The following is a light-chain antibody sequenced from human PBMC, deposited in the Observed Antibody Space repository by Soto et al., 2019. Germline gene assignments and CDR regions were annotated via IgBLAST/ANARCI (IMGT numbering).Light chain of an antibody. CDR2: GAS. J-gene: IGKJ3*01. V-gene: IGKV3-20*01. Sequence: DIVLTQSPDTLSLSPGERATISCRASQSVSSSYLDWYQQKPGQAPRLLIYGASSRATGIPDRFSGSGSGTDFTLTISRLEPEDFAVYYCQQYGSSLFTFGPGTKVYIK. CDR3: QQYGSSLFT. CDR1: QSVSSSY.